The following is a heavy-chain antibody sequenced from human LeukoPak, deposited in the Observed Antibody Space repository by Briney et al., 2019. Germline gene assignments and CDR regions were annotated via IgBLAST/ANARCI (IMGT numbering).Heavy chain of an antibody. CDR1: GFTFSSYW. Sequence: GGSLRLSCAASGFTFSSYWMSWVRQAPGKGLEWVAFIRYDGNNKLYADSMKGRFTISRDNSKNTLYLHINSLRAEDTGVYYCARRIAVADNYFDYWGQGTLVTVSS. V-gene: IGHV3-30*02. CDR3: ARRIAVADNYFDY. D-gene: IGHD6-19*01. J-gene: IGHJ4*02. CDR2: IRYDGNNK.